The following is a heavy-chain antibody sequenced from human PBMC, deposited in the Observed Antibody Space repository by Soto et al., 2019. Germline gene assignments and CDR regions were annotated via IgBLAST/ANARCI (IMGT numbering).Heavy chain of an antibody. D-gene: IGHD2-2*01. CDR1: AYSFTTYH. CDR3: ARGDIVLVPASEGNWFDP. J-gene: IGHJ5*02. Sequence: QVQLVQSGAEVKKPGASVTLSCKASAYSFTTYHIHWVRQAPGQGLEWMGLINPDAGATNYAQRFQGRLRLIRDTSTSTVYMELRSLRFDDTAVYYCARGDIVLVPASEGNWFDPWGQGTLVTVSS. CDR2: INPDAGAT. V-gene: IGHV1-46*01.